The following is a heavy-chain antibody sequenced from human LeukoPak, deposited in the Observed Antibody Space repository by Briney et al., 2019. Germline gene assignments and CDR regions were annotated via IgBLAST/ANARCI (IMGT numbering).Heavy chain of an antibody. V-gene: IGHV1-2*04. CDR2: INPNSGGT. D-gene: IGHD6-13*01. Sequence: ASVKVSCKASGYTFTGYYTHWVRQAPGQGLEWMGWINPNSGGTNYAQKFQGWVTMTRDTSISTAYMELSRLRSDDTAVYYCAREVTAAGPLNYWGQGTLVTVSS. CDR1: GYTFTGYY. J-gene: IGHJ4*02. CDR3: AREVTAAGPLNY.